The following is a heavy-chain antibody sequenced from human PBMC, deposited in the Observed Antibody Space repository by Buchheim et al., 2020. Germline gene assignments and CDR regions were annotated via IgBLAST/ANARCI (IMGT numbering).Heavy chain of an antibody. V-gene: IGHV3-48*03. Sequence: EVFLVESGGGLVQPGGSLRLSCAASGFTFSGYEMNWVRQAPGKGLECIAYISASGGSTYYVDSVRGRFTISRDIATNSLFLQMNSLRVEDTAVYYCATDPHYPSGSYWGRGTL. CDR1: GFTFSGYE. D-gene: IGHD3-10*01. CDR3: ATDPHYPSGSY. J-gene: IGHJ1*01. CDR2: ISASGGST.